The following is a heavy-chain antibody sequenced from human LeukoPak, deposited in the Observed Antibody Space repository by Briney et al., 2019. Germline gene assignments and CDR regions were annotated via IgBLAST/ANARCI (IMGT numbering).Heavy chain of an antibody. Sequence: SVKVSCKASGGTFSSYAISWVRQAPGQGLEWMGGIIPIFGTANYAQKFQSRVTITADESTSTAYMELSSLRSEDTAVYYCARVSHYYDSSGYQQSWGQGTLVTVSS. CDR3: ARVSHYYDSSGYQQS. D-gene: IGHD3-22*01. V-gene: IGHV1-69*13. CDR2: IIPIFGTA. J-gene: IGHJ4*02. CDR1: GGTFSSYA.